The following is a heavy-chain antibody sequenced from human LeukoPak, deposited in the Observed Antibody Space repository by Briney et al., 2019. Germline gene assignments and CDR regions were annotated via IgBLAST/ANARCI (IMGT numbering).Heavy chain of an antibody. CDR3: ARAAAEQPDYFDY. CDR1: GGSISSYY. CDR2: IYHSGST. J-gene: IGHJ4*02. V-gene: IGHV4-4*09. D-gene: IGHD6-13*01. Sequence: PSETLSPTCAVSGGSISSYYWSWIRQPPGKGLEWIGYIYHSGSTYYNPSLKSRVTISVDRSKNQFSLKLSSVTAADTAVYYCARAAAEQPDYFDYWGQGTLATVSS.